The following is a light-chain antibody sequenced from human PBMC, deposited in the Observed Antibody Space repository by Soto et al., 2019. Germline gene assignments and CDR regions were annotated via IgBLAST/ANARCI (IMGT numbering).Light chain of an antibody. CDR3: QSYDSSRSASV. J-gene: IGLJ2*01. CDR1: NSNIGAGYD. V-gene: IGLV1-40*01. CDR2: GDI. Sequence: QSVLTQPPSVSGAPGQRVTISCTGNNSNIGAGYDVHWYQQLPATAPKLVIYGDINRPSGVPDRFSGSRSGTSASLAITGLQAEDEADYYCQSYDSSRSASVFGGGTKLTVL.